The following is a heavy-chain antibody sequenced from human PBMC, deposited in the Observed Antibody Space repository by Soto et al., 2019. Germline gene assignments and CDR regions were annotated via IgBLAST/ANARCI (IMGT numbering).Heavy chain of an antibody. CDR3: ARSTLVVLNYFES. V-gene: IGHV1-69*02. D-gene: IGHD1-1*01. J-gene: IGHJ4*02. CDR1: GGTFRNYP. CDR2: IFPLTDIP. Sequence: QVQLVQSGTEVKKPGSSVKVSCKASGGTFRNYPINWVRQAPGQGLEWMGSIFPLTDIPDYAQNFQARLTISADKSTSTAYMELGGVTSDDTAMYFCARSTLVVLNYFESWGQGTLVTVSA.